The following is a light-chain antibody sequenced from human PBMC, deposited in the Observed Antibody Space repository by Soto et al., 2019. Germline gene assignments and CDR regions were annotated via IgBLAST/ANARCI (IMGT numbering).Light chain of an antibody. CDR2: GNI. Sequence: QLVLTQPPSVSGAPGQRVTISCTGSSSNIGAGYDVHWYQQLPGTAPKLLIYGNINRPSGVPDRFSGSKSGTSASLAITGLQAEDEADYYCQSYDSSLSGGVFGGGTKVTVL. CDR3: QSYDSSLSGGV. J-gene: IGLJ2*01. V-gene: IGLV1-40*01. CDR1: SSNIGAGYD.